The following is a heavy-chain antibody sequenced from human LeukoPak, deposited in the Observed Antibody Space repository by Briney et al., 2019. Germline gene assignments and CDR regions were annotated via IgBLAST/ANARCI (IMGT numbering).Heavy chain of an antibody. CDR2: IYYSGST. Sequence: SETLSLTCTVSGGSISSYYWSWIRQPPGKGLEWIGYIYYSGSTNYNPSLKSRVTISVDTSKNQFSLKLSSVTAADTAVYYCARDSSVYYYDSSGYYPYNWFDPWGQGTLVTVSS. CDR3: ARDSSVYYYDSSGYYPYNWFDP. V-gene: IGHV4-59*12. D-gene: IGHD3-22*01. J-gene: IGHJ5*02. CDR1: GGSISSYY.